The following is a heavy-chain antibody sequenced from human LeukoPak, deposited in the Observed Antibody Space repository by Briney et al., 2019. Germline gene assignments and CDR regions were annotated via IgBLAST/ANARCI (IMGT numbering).Heavy chain of an antibody. J-gene: IGHJ4*02. CDR2: TAADGGVK. Sequence: PGRSLRLSCVTSTFTFNNHGMHWVRQAPGKGLEWVAVTAADGGVKHYTYSVKGRFVLTRDDSKNTVYLEMNNVKVEDTAVYYCAREATWGQWYFDHWGQGAPVIVSS. CDR1: TFTFNNHG. D-gene: IGHD6-19*01. V-gene: IGHV3-30*03. CDR3: AREATWGQWYFDH.